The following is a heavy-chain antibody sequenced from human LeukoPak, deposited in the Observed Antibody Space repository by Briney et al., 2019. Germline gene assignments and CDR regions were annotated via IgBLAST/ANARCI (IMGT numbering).Heavy chain of an antibody. CDR2: IHHDGSNK. CDR1: GFTFSSYG. D-gene: IGHD3-16*01. V-gene: IGHV3-30*02. CDR3: AKGDKMLTWRRTYNRFDP. Sequence: PGGSLRLSCAASGFTFSSYGMHWVRQAPGKGLDRVAFIHHDGSNKYYADSVRGRFTISRDNSKNTLYLQMNSLRAEDTAVYFCAKGDKMLTWRRTYNRFDPWGQGTLSPSPQ. J-gene: IGHJ5*02.